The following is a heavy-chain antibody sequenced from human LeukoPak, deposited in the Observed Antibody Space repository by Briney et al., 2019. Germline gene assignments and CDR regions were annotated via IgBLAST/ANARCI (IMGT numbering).Heavy chain of an antibody. CDR1: GFTFSSYS. V-gene: IGHV3-21*01. Sequence: PGGSLRLSCAASGFTFSSYSMNWVRQAPGKGLEWVSSISSSSSYIYYADSVKGRFTISRDNAKNSLYLQMNSLRAEDTAVYYCARDPNGYNLGQDHFDYWGQGTLVTVSS. J-gene: IGHJ4*02. D-gene: IGHD5-24*01. CDR3: ARDPNGYNLGQDHFDY. CDR2: ISSSSSYI.